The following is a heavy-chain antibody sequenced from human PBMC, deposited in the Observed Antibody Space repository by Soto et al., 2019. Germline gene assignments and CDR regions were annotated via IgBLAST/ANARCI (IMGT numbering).Heavy chain of an antibody. V-gene: IGHV4-61*01. CDR3: ARTTIYGRHFDS. D-gene: IGHD4-17*01. CDR1: GGAVSSGNYY. Sequence: QVQLQESGPGLVRPSETLPVTCTVFGGAVSSGNYYWSWIRQPPGKGLEWIGYIYYSGSTKYNPSVKSRVTISLDTSRNQLSLKLSSVTAADTAVYYCARTTIYGRHFDSWGQGTLVSVSS. CDR2: IYYSGST. J-gene: IGHJ4*02.